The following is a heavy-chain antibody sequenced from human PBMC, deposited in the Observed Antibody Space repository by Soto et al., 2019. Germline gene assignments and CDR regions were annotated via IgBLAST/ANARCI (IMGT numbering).Heavy chain of an antibody. V-gene: IGHV4-59*01. CDR3: AGCLGALGDNPPFDY. J-gene: IGHJ4*02. CDR2: IYYSGST. CDR1: GGSISSYY. D-gene: IGHD3-16*01. Sequence: SETLSLTSTVSGGSISSYYWSWIRQPPGKGLEWIGYIYYSGSTNYNPSLKSRVTISVDTSKNQFSLKLSSVTAADTAVYYCAGCLGALGDNPPFDYWGQGTLVTVSS.